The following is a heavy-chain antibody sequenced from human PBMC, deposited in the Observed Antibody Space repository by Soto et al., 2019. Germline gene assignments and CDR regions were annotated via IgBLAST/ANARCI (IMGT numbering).Heavy chain of an antibody. V-gene: IGHV3-72*01. J-gene: IGHJ6*02. CDR3: SRGAPGTAPVGAAVYYYPMDV. CDR2: SRNKANRFST. Sequence: EVQLVESGGGLVQPGGSLRLSCVASGFTSSDHYMDWVRQGPGKGLEWVGRSRNKANRFSTEYAASVKDRFTISRDDSKNSLYLQMISLEIEDTAVYYCSRGAPGTAPVGAAVYYYPMDVWGQGTTVTVSS. D-gene: IGHD6-13*01. CDR1: GFTSSDHY.